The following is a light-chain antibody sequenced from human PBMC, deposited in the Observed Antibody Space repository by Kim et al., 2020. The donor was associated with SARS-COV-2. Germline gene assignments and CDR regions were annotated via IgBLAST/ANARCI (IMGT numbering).Light chain of an antibody. J-gene: IGLJ3*02. CDR2: KDS. CDR1: DIQTKK. CDR3: QVWDSGTWV. Sequence: VARAETTRRTGGGNDIQTKKWHWYRQKPGQARVMVVYKDSKRPSGIPERFSDSNSGNTATLNITRAQAGDEADYYCQVWDSGTWVFGGGTQLTVL. V-gene: IGLV3-9*01.